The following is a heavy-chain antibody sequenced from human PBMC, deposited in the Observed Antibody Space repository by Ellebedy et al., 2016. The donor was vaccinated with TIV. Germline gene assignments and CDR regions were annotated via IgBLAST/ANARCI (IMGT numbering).Heavy chain of an antibody. J-gene: IGHJ4*02. V-gene: IGHV1-2*02. CDR3: TRDLTNIVSGDY. D-gene: IGHD5/OR15-5a*01. CDR2: INTNSGGT. CDR1: GYTFTDYY. Sequence: AASVKVSCKPSGYTFTDYYIHWVRQAPGQGLEWIAWINTNSGGTNYAQKFQGRVTVTRDTSTSTAFLELGRLRSDDTAVYYCTRDLTNIVSGDYWGQGTLVTVSS.